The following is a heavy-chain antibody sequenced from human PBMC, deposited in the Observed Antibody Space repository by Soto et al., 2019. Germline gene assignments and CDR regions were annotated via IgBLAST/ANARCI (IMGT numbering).Heavy chain of an antibody. CDR1: GYTFTGYY. J-gene: IGHJ5*02. D-gene: IGHD3-9*01. CDR2: INPNSGGT. V-gene: IGHV1-2*04. CDR3: AREDILGWFDP. Sequence: ASLKVSCKASGYTFTGYYMHWVRQAPGQGLEWMGWINPNSGGTNYAQKFQGWVTMTRDTSISTAYMELSRLRSDDTAVYYCAREDILGWFDPWGQGTLVTVSS.